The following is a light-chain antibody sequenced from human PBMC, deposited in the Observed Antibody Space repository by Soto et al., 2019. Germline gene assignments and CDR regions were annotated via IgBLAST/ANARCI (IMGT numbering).Light chain of an antibody. CDR3: QQRSNWPPAT. Sequence: DIHLTQSRSTLSASVGDRVTIPCPASQSISSWLAWYQQKPGKAPKLLIYDASSLESGVPSRFSGSGSGTEFTLTISSLEPEDFAVYYCQQRSNWPPATFGQGTRLE. J-gene: IGKJ5*01. CDR1: QSISSW. CDR2: DAS. V-gene: IGKV1-5*01.